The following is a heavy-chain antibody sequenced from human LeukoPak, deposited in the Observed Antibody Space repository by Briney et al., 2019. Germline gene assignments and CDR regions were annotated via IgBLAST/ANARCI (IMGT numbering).Heavy chain of an antibody. D-gene: IGHD6-19*01. CDR3: ARSASGWGFDD. Sequence: GESLKISCKGSGYSFTSYWIGWVRQMPGKGLEWMGIIYPGDSDTRYSPSFQGQVTFSADKSISTAYLQWSSLQASDSAMYYCARSASGWGFDDWGQGTLVTVSS. CDR2: IYPGDSDT. V-gene: IGHV5-51*01. CDR1: GYSFTSYW. J-gene: IGHJ4*02.